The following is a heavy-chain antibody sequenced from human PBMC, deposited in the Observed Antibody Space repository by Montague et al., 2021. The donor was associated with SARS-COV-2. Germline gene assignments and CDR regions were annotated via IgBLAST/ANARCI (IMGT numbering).Heavy chain of an antibody. CDR1: GFTFSSYW. J-gene: IGHJ6*02. V-gene: IGHV3-7*01. D-gene: IGHD6-19*01. CDR2: IKQDGSGK. CDR3: ARDSIAVAGSPYYYGMDV. Sequence: SLRLSCAASGFTFSSYWMSWVRQAPGKGLEWVANIKQDGSGKYYVDSVKGRFTISRDNAKNSLYLQMNSLRAEDTAVYYCARDSIAVAGSPYYYGMDVWGQGTTVTVSS.